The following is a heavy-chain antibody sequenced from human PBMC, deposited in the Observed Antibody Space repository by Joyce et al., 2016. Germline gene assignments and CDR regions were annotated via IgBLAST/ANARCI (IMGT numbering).Heavy chain of an antibody. J-gene: IGHJ6*02. CDR1: GGTFSDYA. CDR3: ATGRRWELLLEYFYYGMDV. CDR2: ISPSFGTA. V-gene: IGHV1-69*01. Sequence: QVQLVQSGAEVKKPGSSVKVSCRASGGTFSDYAINWVRQAPGQGLEWMGGISPSFGTANYAQKFQGRVTSTADESTIAAYMELTHLRSEDMAVYYCATGRRWELLLEYFYYGMDVWGQGTTVTVSS. D-gene: IGHD1-26*01.